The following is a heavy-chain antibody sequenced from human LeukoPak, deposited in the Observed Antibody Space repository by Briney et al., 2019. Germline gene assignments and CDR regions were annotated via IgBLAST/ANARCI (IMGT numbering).Heavy chain of an antibody. CDR1: GGSFSGYY. V-gene: IGHV4-34*01. CDR3: ARGPTTTSALYYYYYGMDV. J-gene: IGHJ6*02. CDR2: INHSGST. Sequence: SETLSLTRAVYGGSFSGYYWSWIRQPPGKGLEWIGEINHSGSTNYNPSLKSRVTISVDTSKNQFSLKLSSVTAADTAVYYCARGPTTTSALYYYYYGMDVWGQGTTVTVSS. D-gene: IGHD4-17*01.